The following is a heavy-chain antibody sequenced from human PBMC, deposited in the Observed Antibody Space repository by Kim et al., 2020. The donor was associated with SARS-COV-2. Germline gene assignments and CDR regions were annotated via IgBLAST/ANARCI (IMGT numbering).Heavy chain of an antibody. CDR3: ARVRRERLEAITYYFD. D-gene: IGHD3-16*01. Sequence: SETLSLTCTVSGGSISSSSYYWGWIRQPPGKGLEWIGSIYYSGSTYYNPSLKSRVTISVDTSKNQFSLKLSSVTAADTAVYYCARVRRERLEAITYYFD. J-gene: IGHJ4*01. CDR1: GGSISSSSYY. V-gene: IGHV4-39*01. CDR2: IYYSGST.